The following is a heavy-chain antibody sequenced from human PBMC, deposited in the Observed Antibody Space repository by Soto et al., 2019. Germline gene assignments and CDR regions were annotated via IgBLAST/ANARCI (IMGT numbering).Heavy chain of an antibody. J-gene: IGHJ4*02. D-gene: IGHD3-10*01. CDR2: ISGSGGST. Sequence: GGSLKISCAASGFTFSSYAMSWVRQAPGKGLEWVSAISGSGGSTYYADSVKGRFTISRDNSKNTLYLQMNSLRAEDTAVYYCAKDPGLITMVRGASFDYWGQGTLVTVSS. CDR1: GFTFSSYA. CDR3: AKDPGLITMVRGASFDY. V-gene: IGHV3-23*01.